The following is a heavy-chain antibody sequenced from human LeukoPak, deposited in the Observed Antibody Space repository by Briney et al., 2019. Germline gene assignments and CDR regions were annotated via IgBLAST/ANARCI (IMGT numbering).Heavy chain of an antibody. J-gene: IGHJ4*02. Sequence: PSETLSLTCTVSGGSISSSDYYWGWIRQPPGKGLEWIGTMYYSGTTYYNPSLKSRVTISVDTSKNQFSLKLSSVTAADTAVYYCARAFYGSSWYHKEDFFDYWGQGTPVTVSS. D-gene: IGHD6-13*01. CDR2: MYYSGTT. CDR1: GGSISSSDYY. CDR3: ARAFYGSSWYHKEDFFDY. V-gene: IGHV4-39*07.